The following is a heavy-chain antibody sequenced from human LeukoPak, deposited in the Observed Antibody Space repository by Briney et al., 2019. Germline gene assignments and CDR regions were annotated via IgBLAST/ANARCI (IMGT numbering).Heavy chain of an antibody. CDR3: ARDLCSNGLCLYYFDY. J-gene: IGHJ4*02. Sequence: ASVKVSCKASGYTFTGYYMHWVRQAPGQGLEWMGRINPNSAGTHYAQKFQDRVTMTRDTSISTAYMELSRLRSDDTAVYYCARDLCSNGLCLYYFDYWGQGSLVTVSS. CDR2: INPNSAGT. V-gene: IGHV1-2*06. CDR1: GYTFTGYY. D-gene: IGHD2-8*01.